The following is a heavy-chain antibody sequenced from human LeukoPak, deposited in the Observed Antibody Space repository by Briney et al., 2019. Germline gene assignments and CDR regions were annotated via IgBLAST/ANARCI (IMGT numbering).Heavy chain of an antibody. CDR3: ARRPYSGTYHFDY. D-gene: IGHD1-26*01. Sequence: PSETLSLTCAVYGGSFSGHYWSWIRQPPGKGLEWIGEINHSGSTNYNPSLKSRVTILVDTSKNQFSLKLSSVTAADTAVYYCARRPYSGTYHFDYWGQGTLVTVSS. V-gene: IGHV4-34*01. CDR1: GGSFSGHY. J-gene: IGHJ4*02. CDR2: INHSGST.